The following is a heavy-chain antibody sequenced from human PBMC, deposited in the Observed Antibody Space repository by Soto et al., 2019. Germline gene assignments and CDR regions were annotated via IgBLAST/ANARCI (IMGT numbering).Heavy chain of an antibody. CDR1: GFTFSSYG. V-gene: IGHV3-30*18. CDR2: ISYDGSNK. Sequence: PGGSLRLSCAASGFTFSSYGMHWVRQAPGKGLEWVAVISYDGSNKYYADSVKGRFTISRDNSKNTLYLQMNSLRAEDTAVYYCAKPPSRTGDYYDSSGYSDYFDYWGQGTLVTVSS. CDR3: AKPPSRTGDYYDSSGYSDYFDY. J-gene: IGHJ4*02. D-gene: IGHD3-22*01.